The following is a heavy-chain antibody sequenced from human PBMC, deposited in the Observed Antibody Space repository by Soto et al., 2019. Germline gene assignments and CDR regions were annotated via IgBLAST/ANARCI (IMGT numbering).Heavy chain of an antibody. V-gene: IGHV3-30*18. CDR2: ISYDGSNK. Sequence: QVQLVESGGGVVQPGRSLRLSCAASGFTFSSYGMHWVRQAPGKGLEWVAVISYDGSNKYYADSVKGRFTISRDNSKNTLYLQMNSLRAEDTAVYYCAKVGYYYDSSGYYDYWGQGTLVTVSS. CDR1: GFTFSSYG. J-gene: IGHJ4*02. CDR3: AKVGYYYDSSGYYDY. D-gene: IGHD3-22*01.